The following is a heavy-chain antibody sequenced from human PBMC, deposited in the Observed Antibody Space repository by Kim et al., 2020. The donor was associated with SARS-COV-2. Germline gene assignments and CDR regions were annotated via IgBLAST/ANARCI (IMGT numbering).Heavy chain of an antibody. CDR3: ARGRIKEWHLDY. CDR1: GGSISSSSYY. J-gene: IGHJ4*02. CDR2: IYYSGST. Sequence: SETLSLTCTVSGGSISSSSYYWGWIRQPPGKGLEWIGSIYYSGSTYYNPSLKSRVTISVDTSKNQFSLKLSSVTAADTAVYYCARGRIKEWHLDYWGQGTLVTVSS. V-gene: IGHV4-39*01. D-gene: IGHD3-3*01.